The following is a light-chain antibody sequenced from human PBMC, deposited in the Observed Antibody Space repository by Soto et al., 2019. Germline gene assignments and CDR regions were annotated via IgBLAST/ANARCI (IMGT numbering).Light chain of an antibody. CDR2: DTS. CDR3: QQYGNSPLIT. V-gene: IGKV3-20*01. J-gene: IGKJ5*01. CDR1: QSLANSF. Sequence: EFVLTQSPGALSLSPGERATLSCRASQSLANSFIAWYQQKPGQAPRLLIYDTSSRASGIPDRFSGSGSGTDFTLTISRLEPEDFAMYYCQQYGNSPLITFGQGTRREIK.